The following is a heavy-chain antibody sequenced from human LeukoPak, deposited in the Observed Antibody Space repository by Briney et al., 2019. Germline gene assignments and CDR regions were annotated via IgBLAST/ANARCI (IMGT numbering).Heavy chain of an antibody. D-gene: IGHD3-22*01. J-gene: IGHJ1*01. V-gene: IGHV3-33*01. Sequence: GGSLRLSCAASGFTFSSYGMHWVRQAPGEGLEWVTVIWYDGGNKYYADSVKGRFTISRDNSKNTLYLQMSSLRADDTAVYYCARDRLLYYYDSGPTGHFQHWGQCTLVTV. CDR2: IWYDGGNK. CDR1: GFTFSSYG. CDR3: ARDRLLYYYDSGPTGHFQH.